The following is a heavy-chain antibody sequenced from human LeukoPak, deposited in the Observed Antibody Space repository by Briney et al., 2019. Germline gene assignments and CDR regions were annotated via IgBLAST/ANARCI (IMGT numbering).Heavy chain of an antibody. D-gene: IGHD3-10*01. CDR2: IKQDGSEK. J-gene: IGHJ6*04. CDR3: ARDLTMVRGLTYYGMDV. Sequence: GGSLRLSCAASGFTFSSYWMSWVRQAPGKGLEWVANIKQDGSEKYYVDSVKGRFTISSDNAKNSLYLQMNSLRAEDTAVYYCARDLTMVRGLTYYGMDVWGKGTTVTVSS. CDR1: GFTFSSYW. V-gene: IGHV3-7*03.